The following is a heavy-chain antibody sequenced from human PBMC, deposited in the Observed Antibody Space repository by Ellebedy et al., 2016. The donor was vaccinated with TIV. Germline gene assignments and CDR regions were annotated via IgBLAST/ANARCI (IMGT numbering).Heavy chain of an antibody. CDR2: INHSGST. Sequence: SETLSLXXAVYGGSFSGYYWSWIRQPPGKGLEWIGEINHSGSTNYNPSLKSRVTISVDTSKNQFSLKLSSVTAADTAVYYCARSRRYCSSTSCPTGADYWGQGTLVTVSS. CDR3: ARSRRYCSSTSCPTGADY. CDR1: GGSFSGYY. V-gene: IGHV4-34*01. J-gene: IGHJ4*02. D-gene: IGHD2-2*01.